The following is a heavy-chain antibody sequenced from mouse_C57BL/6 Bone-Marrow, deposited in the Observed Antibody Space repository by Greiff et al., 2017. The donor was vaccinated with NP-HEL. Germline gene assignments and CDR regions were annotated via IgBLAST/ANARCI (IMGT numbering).Heavy chain of an antibody. J-gene: IGHJ2*01. Sequence: QVQLQQSGAELVRPGTSVKMSCKASGYTFTNYWIGWAKQRPGHGLEWIGDIYPGGGYTNYNEKFKGKATLTADKSSSTAYMQFSSLRSEDSAIYYCAREGDYYGSSYNYWGQGTTLTVSS. CDR1: GYTFTNYW. D-gene: IGHD1-1*01. V-gene: IGHV1-63*01. CDR3: AREGDYYGSSYNY. CDR2: IYPGGGYT.